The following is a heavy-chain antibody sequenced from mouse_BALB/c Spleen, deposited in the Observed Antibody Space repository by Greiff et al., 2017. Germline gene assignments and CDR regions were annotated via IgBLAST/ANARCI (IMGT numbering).Heavy chain of an antibody. D-gene: IGHD1-1*01. CDR2: ISCYNGAT. CDR3: ARQGGSSAYWYFDV. CDR1: GYTFTDYN. J-gene: IGHJ1*01. V-gene: IGHV1-18*01. Sequence: EVQLQQSGPELVKPGASVKIPCKASGYTFTDYNMDWVKQSHGKSLEWIGYISCYNGATSYNQKFKGKATFTVDTSSSTAYMQFNSLTSDDSAVYYCARQGGSSAYWYFDVWGAGTTVTVSA.